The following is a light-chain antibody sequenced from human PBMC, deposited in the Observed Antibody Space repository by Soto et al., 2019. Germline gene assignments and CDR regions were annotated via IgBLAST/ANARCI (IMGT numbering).Light chain of an antibody. J-gene: IGKJ5*01. CDR1: QSVSSN. CDR3: QQRSNWPPIT. CDR2: DAS. Sequence: EIVLTQSPVTLSLSPGEIATLSCRASQSVSSNLAWYQKKPVQAPRLLXYDASNRATGIPARFSGSGSGTDLTLTISSLEPEDFAVYYCQQRSNWPPITFGQGTRLEIK. V-gene: IGKV3-11*01.